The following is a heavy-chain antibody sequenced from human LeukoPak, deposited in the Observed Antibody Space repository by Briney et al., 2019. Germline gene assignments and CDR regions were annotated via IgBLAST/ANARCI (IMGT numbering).Heavy chain of an antibody. CDR3: GRGTAVAYDY. J-gene: IGHJ4*02. Sequence: GASVKVSCKASGYTFTGYYMHWVRQAPGQGLEWMGWINPNSGNTGYAQKFQGRVTITRNTSISTAYMELSSLRSEDTAVYYCGRGTAVAYDYWGQGTLVTVSS. CDR2: INPNSGNT. V-gene: IGHV1-8*03. CDR1: GYTFTGYY. D-gene: IGHD6-19*01.